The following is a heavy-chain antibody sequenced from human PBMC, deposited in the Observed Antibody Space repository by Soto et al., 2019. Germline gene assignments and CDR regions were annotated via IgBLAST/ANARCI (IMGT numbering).Heavy chain of an antibody. CDR1: GFTFSSYG. J-gene: IGHJ4*02. CDR2: IWYDGSNK. Sequence: PGGSLRLSCAASGFTFSSYGMHWVRQAPGKGLEWVAVIWYDGSNKYYADSVKGRFTISRDNSKNTRYLQMNSLRAEDTAVYYCARDLQKFDHLGQGTLVTVPS. V-gene: IGHV3-33*01. CDR3: ARDLQKFDH.